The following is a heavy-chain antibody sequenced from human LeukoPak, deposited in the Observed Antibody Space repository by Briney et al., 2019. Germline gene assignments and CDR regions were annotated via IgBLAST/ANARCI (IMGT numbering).Heavy chain of an antibody. J-gene: IGHJ5*02. CDR3: ARADYYDSSGPLAWFDP. V-gene: IGHV1-2*02. CDR2: INPNSGGT. Sequence: ASVTVSYKASGYSFSDFYMHWVRQAPGQGLEWMGWINPNSGGTDYAQKFQGRVTMTRDTSISTAYMELSRLRSDDTAVYYCARADYYDSSGPLAWFDPWGQGTLVTVSS. D-gene: IGHD3-22*01. CDR1: GYSFSDFY.